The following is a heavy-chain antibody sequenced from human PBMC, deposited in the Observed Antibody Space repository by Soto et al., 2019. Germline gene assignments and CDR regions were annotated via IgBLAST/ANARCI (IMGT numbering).Heavy chain of an antibody. Sequence: EVQLVETGGGLIQPGGSLRLSCAASGLTVSSNYMNWVRQAPGKGLEWVSDLYSGGSTHYAGSVKGRFIMSRDKSKNTLYLQMNCLRVEETALYYCSRDRPGDEGDGFDIWGHGTMVSVSS. V-gene: IGHV3-53*02. CDR2: LYSGGST. D-gene: IGHD3-10*01. J-gene: IGHJ3*02. CDR3: SRDRPGDEGDGFDI. CDR1: GLTVSSNY.